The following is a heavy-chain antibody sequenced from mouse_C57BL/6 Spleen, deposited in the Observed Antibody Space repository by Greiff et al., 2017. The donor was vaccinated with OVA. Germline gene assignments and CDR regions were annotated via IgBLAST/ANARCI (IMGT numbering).Heavy chain of an antibody. CDR3: ARAGLGQSYAMDY. CDR1: GYTFTSYW. CDR2: IDPNSGGT. Sequence: QVHVKQSGAELVKPGASVKLSCKASGYTFTSYWMHWVTQRPGRGLEWIGRIDPNSGGTKYNAKFTSKATLTVDKPASTAYMQLSSLTSEDSAVYYCARAGLGQSYAMDYWGQGTSVTVSS. V-gene: IGHV1-72*01. D-gene: IGHD4-1*01. J-gene: IGHJ4*01.